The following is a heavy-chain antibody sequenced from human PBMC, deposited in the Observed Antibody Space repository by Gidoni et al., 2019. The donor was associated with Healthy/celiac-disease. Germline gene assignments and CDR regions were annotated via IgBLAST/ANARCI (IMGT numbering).Heavy chain of an antibody. Sequence: EVQLVESGGGLVKPGGSLRLSCAASGFTFSSYSMNWVRQAPGKGLEWVSSISSSSSYIYYADSVKGRFTISRDNAKNSLYLQMNSLRAEDTAVYYCARDLVTMIGPNTETDYWGQGTLVTVSS. J-gene: IGHJ4*02. CDR3: ARDLVTMIGPNTETDY. CDR2: ISSSSSYI. CDR1: GFTFSSYS. D-gene: IGHD3-22*01. V-gene: IGHV3-21*01.